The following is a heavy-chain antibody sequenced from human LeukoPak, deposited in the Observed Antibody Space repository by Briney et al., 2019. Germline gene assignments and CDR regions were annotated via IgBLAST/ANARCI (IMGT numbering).Heavy chain of an antibody. CDR3: AKDLNCGGDCYNFDY. Sequence: GGSLRLSCAASGFTFSSYGMHWVRQAPGKGLEWVAFIRYDGSNKYYADSVKGRFTISRDNSKNTLYLQMNSLRAEDTAVYYCAKDLNCGGDCYNFDYWGQGTLVTVSS. J-gene: IGHJ4*02. CDR2: IRYDGSNK. V-gene: IGHV3-30*02. CDR1: GFTFSSYG. D-gene: IGHD2-21*02.